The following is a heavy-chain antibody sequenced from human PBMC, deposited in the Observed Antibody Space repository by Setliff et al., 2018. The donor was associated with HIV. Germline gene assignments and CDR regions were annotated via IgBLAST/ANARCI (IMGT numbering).Heavy chain of an antibody. J-gene: IGHJ6*03. Sequence: ASVKVSCKASGGTLSSYVVSWVRQAPGQGLEWMGGIIGIFDTPKYAQKFQGRVTITADESTNTAYMELRSLRSEDTAVYYCARGTPVGTIWNYYSYMDLWGKGNTGHRLL. D-gene: IGHD3-3*01. V-gene: IGHV1-69*13. CDR1: GGTLSSYV. CDR2: IIGIFDTP. CDR3: ARGTPVGTIWNYYSYMDL.